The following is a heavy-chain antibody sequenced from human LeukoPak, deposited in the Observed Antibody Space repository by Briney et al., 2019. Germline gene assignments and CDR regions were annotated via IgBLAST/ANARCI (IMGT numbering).Heavy chain of an antibody. CDR1: GFTFSSYS. CDR3: ARDMSVVPDKAMVTRGMDV. Sequence: GGSLRLSCAASGFTFSSYSMNWVRQAPGKGLEWVSSISSSSSYIYYADSVKGRFTISRDNAKNSLYLQMNSLRAEDKAVYYCARDMSVVPDKAMVTRGMDVWGQGTTVTASS. V-gene: IGHV3-21*01. CDR2: ISSSSSYI. J-gene: IGHJ6*02. D-gene: IGHD5-18*01.